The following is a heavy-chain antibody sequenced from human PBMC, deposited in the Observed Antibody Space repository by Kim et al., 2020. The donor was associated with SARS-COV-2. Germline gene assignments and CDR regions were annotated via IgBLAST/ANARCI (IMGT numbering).Heavy chain of an antibody. J-gene: IGHJ4*02. D-gene: IGHD3-10*01. V-gene: IGHV3-30*02. Sequence: AKPVKARFTISSDNSKNTLYLQMNSLRAEDTAVYYCAYGSGSYYTPLDYWGQGTLVTVSS. CDR3: AYGSGSYYTPLDY.